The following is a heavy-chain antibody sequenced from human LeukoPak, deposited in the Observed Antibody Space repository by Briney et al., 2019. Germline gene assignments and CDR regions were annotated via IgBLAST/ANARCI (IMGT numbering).Heavy chain of an antibody. D-gene: IGHD2-15*01. Sequence: GGSLRLSCAASGFTLSSYAMHWVRQAPGKGLEYVSGISSDGGSPFHVNSVKGRFTISRDNSKDTLYLQMGSLRAEDMAVYYCAREYCSGGRCQYYFDYWGQGTLVTVSS. V-gene: IGHV3-64*01. J-gene: IGHJ4*02. CDR2: ISSDGGSP. CDR3: AREYCSGGRCQYYFDY. CDR1: GFTLSSYA.